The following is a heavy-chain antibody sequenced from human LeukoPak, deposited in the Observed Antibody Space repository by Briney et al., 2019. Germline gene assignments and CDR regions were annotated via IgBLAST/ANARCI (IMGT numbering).Heavy chain of an antibody. V-gene: IGHV5-51*01. CDR2: IYPGDSDT. D-gene: IGHD3-22*01. CDR3: ARARDSSSSYYFDY. CDR1: GYTFTSHW. J-gene: IGHJ4*02. Sequence: GESLKISCKASGYTFTSHWIGWVRQMPGKGLEWMGIIYPGDSDTRYSPSFQGQVTISADKSISTAYLQWSSLKASDTAMYYFARARDSSSSYYFDYWGQGTLVTVSS.